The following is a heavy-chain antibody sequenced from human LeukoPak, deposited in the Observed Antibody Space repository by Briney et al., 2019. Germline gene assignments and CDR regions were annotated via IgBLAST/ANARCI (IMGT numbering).Heavy chain of an antibody. CDR2: INHSGST. CDR1: EFSFSSSG. D-gene: IGHD6-13*01. J-gene: IGHJ4*02. CDR3: ARLPRGAAAGRNTVY. Sequence: PGGSLRLSCAASEFSFSSSGMHWVRQAPGKGLEWIGEINHSGSTNYNPSLKSRVTISVDTSKNQFSLKLSSVTAADTAVYYCARLPRGAAAGRNTVYWGQGTLVTVSS. V-gene: IGHV4-34*01.